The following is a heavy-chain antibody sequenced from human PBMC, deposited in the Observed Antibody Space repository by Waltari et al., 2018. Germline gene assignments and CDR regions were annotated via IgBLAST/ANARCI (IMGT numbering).Heavy chain of an antibody. V-gene: IGHV3-23*01. Sequence: EVHLLESGGGLIQPGGSLRPSCAASRSTFGAFSMAWVRQSPGKGLEWVATINDKTHDPYYAESVKGRFTLSRDNSANSLFLQMTDLRGDDTALYYCAKGGGSWAFFDSWGQGTLVAVSS. CDR1: RSTFGAFS. CDR2: INDKTHDP. D-gene: IGHD1-26*01. CDR3: AKGGGSWAFFDS. J-gene: IGHJ4*02.